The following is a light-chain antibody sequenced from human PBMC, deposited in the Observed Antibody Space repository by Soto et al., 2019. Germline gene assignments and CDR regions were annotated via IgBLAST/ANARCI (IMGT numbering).Light chain of an antibody. CDR1: SGHSTYS. Sequence: QPVLTQSPSASASLGASVKLTCTLTSGHSTYSIAWHRLQPDKGPRYLMKVNSDGSHSKGDGIPDRFSGSSSGTERYLTISSLQSEDEADYYCQTWATGIQVFGGGTKLTVL. J-gene: IGLJ3*02. CDR2: VNSDGSH. CDR3: QTWATGIQV. V-gene: IGLV4-69*01.